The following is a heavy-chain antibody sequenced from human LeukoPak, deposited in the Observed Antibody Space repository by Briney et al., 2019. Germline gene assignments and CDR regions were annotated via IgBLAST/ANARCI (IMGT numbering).Heavy chain of an antibody. V-gene: IGHV1-18*01. D-gene: IGHD2-2*02. J-gene: IGHJ4*02. Sequence: ASVKVSCKASGYTFTSYGISWVRQAPGQGLGWMGWISIYDGKTLYAQKFQGRVTMTTDTSTSTAYMELRSLRSDDAAVYYCARGARENRSWYTVHFDYWGQGTLVTVSS. CDR1: GYTFTSYG. CDR3: ARGARENRSWYTVHFDY. CDR2: ISIYDGKT.